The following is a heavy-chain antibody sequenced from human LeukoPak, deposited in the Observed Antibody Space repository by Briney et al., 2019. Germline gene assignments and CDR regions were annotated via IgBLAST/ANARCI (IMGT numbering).Heavy chain of an antibody. CDR2: INHSGST. CDR3: ARATAFFDI. Sequence: SETLSLTCAVYGGSFSGYYWSWIRQPPGKGLEWIGEINHSGSTNYNPSLKSRVTISVDTSKNQFSLKLSSVTAAGTAVYYCARATAFFDIWGQGTMVTVSS. V-gene: IGHV4-34*01. CDR1: GGSFSGYY. J-gene: IGHJ3*02.